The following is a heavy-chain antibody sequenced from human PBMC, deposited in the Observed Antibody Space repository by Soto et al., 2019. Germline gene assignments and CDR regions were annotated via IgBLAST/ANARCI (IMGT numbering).Heavy chain of an antibody. CDR2: ISSSGSDT. V-gene: IGHV3-11*05. Sequence: QVQLVESGGGLVKPGGCLRLSCAASGFTFSDYYMSWIRQAPGKGLEWVSYISSSGSDTNYADSVKGRFTVSRDNAKNSLYLQMNSLRAEDTAVYYCSRSLRGYSGYSGYWGQGTLVTVSS. CDR1: GFTFSDYY. CDR3: SRSLRGYSGYSGY. J-gene: IGHJ4*02. D-gene: IGHD5-12*01.